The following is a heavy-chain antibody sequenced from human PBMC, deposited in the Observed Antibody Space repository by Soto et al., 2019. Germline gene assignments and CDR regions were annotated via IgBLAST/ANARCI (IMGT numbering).Heavy chain of an antibody. J-gene: IGHJ4*02. CDR2: IYYRGRT. CDR1: GGSISSGDYY. CDR3: ARDHSRGSSPL. D-gene: IGHD6-6*01. Sequence: QVQLQESGPGLVKPSQTLSLTCTVSGGSISSGDYYWSWIRQPPGKGLEWIGYIYYRGRTYYHPSLKSQVTISVDTSKNQFSLKLSSVTATDTAVYYCARDHSRGSSPLWGQGTLVTGSS. V-gene: IGHV4-30-4*01.